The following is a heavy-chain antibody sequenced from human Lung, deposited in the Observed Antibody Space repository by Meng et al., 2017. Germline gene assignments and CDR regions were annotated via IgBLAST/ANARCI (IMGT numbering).Heavy chain of an antibody. Sequence: GESLKISCKPSGYNFPDYWLHWVRRAPRQGLEWMGRIDPKSGDTHYAQRFQGRVTMTGDTSISTAYMELSGLRSDDTAMYYCARDEDISAAGKLFGDYWGQGTLVTVSS. V-gene: IGHV1-2*06. CDR3: ARDEDISAAGKLFGDY. D-gene: IGHD6-13*01. CDR1: GYNFPDYW. J-gene: IGHJ4*02. CDR2: IDPKSGDT.